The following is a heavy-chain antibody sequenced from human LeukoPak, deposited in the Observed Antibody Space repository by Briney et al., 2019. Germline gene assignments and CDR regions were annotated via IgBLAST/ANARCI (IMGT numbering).Heavy chain of an antibody. CDR3: AREDGHCSSTSCLYYFDY. CDR2: IIPIFGTA. Sequence: ASVKVSCKASGGTFSSYAISWVRQAPGQGLEWMGGIIPIFGTANYAQKFQGRATITADESTSTAYMELSSLRSEDTAAYYCAREDGHCSSTSCLYYFDYWGQGTLVTVSS. D-gene: IGHD2-2*03. V-gene: IGHV1-69*01. J-gene: IGHJ4*02. CDR1: GGTFSSYA.